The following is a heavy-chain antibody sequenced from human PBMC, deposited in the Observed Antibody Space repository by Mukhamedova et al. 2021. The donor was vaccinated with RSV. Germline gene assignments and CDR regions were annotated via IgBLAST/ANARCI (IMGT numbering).Heavy chain of an antibody. D-gene: IGHD2-21*01. CDR2: INQDGSEK. V-gene: IGHV3-7*04. CDR3: ARDHSASWSEYFQH. J-gene: IGHJ1*01. Sequence: MTWVRQAPGKGLEWLANINQDGSEKYYVDSVKGRFTISRDKAKSSLYLQMNSLRDEDSAVYHCARDHSASWSEYFQHWGQGTLV.